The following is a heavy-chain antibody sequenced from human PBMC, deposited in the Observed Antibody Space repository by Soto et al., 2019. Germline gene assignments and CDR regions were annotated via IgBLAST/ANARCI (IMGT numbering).Heavy chain of an antibody. D-gene: IGHD1-26*01. Sequence: SETLSLTCTVSGGSVSSGSYYWSWIRQPPGKGLECVGYIYYSGSTNYNPSLKSRVTISVDTSKNQFSLKLSSVTAADTAVYYCAREGGIVGATAADYWGQGTLVTVSS. V-gene: IGHV4-61*01. CDR2: IYYSGST. J-gene: IGHJ4*02. CDR1: GGSVSSGSYY. CDR3: AREGGIVGATAADY.